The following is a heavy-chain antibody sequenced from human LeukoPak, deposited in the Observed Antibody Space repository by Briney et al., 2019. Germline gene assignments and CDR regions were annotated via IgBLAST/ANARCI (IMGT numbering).Heavy chain of an antibody. V-gene: IGHV4-39*07. CDR3: ARVGVRFDAFDV. CDR1: GGSISSSDYY. D-gene: IGHD1-26*01. CDR2: IHDSGST. Sequence: SETLSLTSTVSGGSISSSDYYLGWIRQPPRKGLGWIGSIHDSGSTYYNPSLKSRVTISVDTSKNQFSLKLSSVTAADTAVYYCARVGVRFDAFDVWGKGTMVTVSS. J-gene: IGHJ3*01.